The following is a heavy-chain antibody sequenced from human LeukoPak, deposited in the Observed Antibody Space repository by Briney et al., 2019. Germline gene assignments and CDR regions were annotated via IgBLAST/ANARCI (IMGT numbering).Heavy chain of an antibody. D-gene: IGHD3-22*01. CDR2: IKSDGSGT. J-gene: IGHJ6*02. CDR3: YVWLENQRMDV. CDR1: GFTVSTYW. V-gene: IGHV3-74*01. Sequence: GGSLRLSCAVSGFTVSTYWMHWVRQGPGKGLVWVSRIKSDGSGTSFADSVKGRFTISRDNVENTVYLQMNSLRAEDTAVYYCYVWLENQRMDVWGQGTTVTVFS.